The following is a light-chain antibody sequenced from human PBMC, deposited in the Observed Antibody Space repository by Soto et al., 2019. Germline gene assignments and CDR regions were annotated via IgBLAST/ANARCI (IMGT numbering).Light chain of an antibody. J-gene: IGKJ4*01. V-gene: IGKV3D-15*01. CDR2: GAS. Sequence: EIMKTQSPSTLSVSPGERATLSCRASQSVSRNLAWYQQNPGQAPRLLLYGASTRATGIPARFSGSGSGTDFTLTISSLQSEDFAVYYCQQYNKWPVTFGGGTKVDIK. CDR1: QSVSRN. CDR3: QQYNKWPVT.